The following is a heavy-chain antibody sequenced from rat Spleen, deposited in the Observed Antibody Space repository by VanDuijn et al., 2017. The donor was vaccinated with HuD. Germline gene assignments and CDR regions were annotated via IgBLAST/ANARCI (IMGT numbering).Heavy chain of an antibody. CDR2: IGYSGST. J-gene: IGHJ2*01. Sequence: EVQLQESGPALVKPSQSLSLTCFVTGYSITSNFWGWIRKFPENKMEWMGYIGYSGSTGYNPSLKTRISITRDTSKNQFFLQLNSVTTEDTATYYCARYRDSYGHVGIFDYWGQGVMVTVSS. D-gene: IGHD1-12*01. V-gene: IGHV3-1*01. CDR3: ARYRDSYGHVGIFDY. CDR1: GYSITSNF.